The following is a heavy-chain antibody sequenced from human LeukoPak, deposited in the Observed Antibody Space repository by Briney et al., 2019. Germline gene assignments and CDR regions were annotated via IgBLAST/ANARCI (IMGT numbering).Heavy chain of an antibody. D-gene: IGHD5/OR15-5a*01. J-gene: IGHJ4*02. Sequence: EASVKVSCKASGYTFTGYYIHWVRQAPGQGLEWMGWINPNSGGTNYAQKFQGRVTMTRDTSISTAYMELSRLRSDDTAVYYCARGGARGWPHANSVQNFDYWGQGTLVTVSS. CDR2: INPNSGGT. CDR3: ARGGARGWPHANSVQNFDY. V-gene: IGHV1-2*02. CDR1: GYTFTGYY.